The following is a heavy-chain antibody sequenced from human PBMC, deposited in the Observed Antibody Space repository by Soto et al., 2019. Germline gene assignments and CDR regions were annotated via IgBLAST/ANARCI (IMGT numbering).Heavy chain of an antibody. CDR2: IYPRDSDT. V-gene: IGHV5-51*01. Sequence: LKISCQCSGYSFTDYWIGWVRQMPGKGLEWMAVIYPRDSDTIYSPSFQVQVTVSADKSITTAYLQWSSLTASDTAIYYCARRGGGSYDGPGNFDYWGQGTLVTVSS. D-gene: IGHD1-26*01. J-gene: IGHJ4*02. CDR1: GYSFTDYW. CDR3: ARRGGGSYDGPGNFDY.